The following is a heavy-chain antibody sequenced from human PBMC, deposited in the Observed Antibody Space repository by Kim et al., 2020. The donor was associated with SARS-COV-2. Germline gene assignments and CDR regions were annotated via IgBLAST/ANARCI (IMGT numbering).Heavy chain of an antibody. CDR3: TKEIDFDP. Sequence: GGSLRLSCETSGFNFGDYAMHWVRQAPGKGLEWVSGISWHGGDIGYADSVKGRFTISRDNARSSLYLQMNSLRVEDTALYYCTKEIDFDPWGQGTLVTVS. CDR1: GFNFGDYA. CDR2: ISWHGGDI. J-gene: IGHJ5*02. V-gene: IGHV3-9*01.